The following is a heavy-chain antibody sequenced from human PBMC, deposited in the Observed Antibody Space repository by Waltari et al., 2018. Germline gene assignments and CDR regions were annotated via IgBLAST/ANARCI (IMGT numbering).Heavy chain of an antibody. Sequence: EVELLESGGGFVQPGGSLRVCCAASGSSFSSYAMTWVHQAPGKGLEWVSVISASGGRTDYADSVKGRFSVSRDNFKNILYVQMNSLRVEDTAVYYCARHTLDDYGGWDDYWGQGTLVTVSS. CDR1: GSSFSSYA. J-gene: IGHJ4*02. D-gene: IGHD4-17*01. V-gene: IGHV3-23*01. CDR3: ARHTLDDYGGWDDY. CDR2: ISASGGRT.